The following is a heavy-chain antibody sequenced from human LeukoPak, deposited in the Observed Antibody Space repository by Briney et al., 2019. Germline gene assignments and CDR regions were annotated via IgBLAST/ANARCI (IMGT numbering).Heavy chain of an antibody. CDR3: ARGSEIAAAGTGYYFDY. D-gene: IGHD6-13*01. V-gene: IGHV4-39*07. CDR1: GGSISSGGYY. CDR2: INHSGST. J-gene: IGHJ4*02. Sequence: SETLSLTCTVSGGSISSGGYYWSWIRQPPGKGLEWIGEINHSGSTNYNPSLKSRVTISIDTSKNQFSLRLTSVTAADRAVYYCARGSEIAAAGTGYYFDYWGQGTLVTVSS.